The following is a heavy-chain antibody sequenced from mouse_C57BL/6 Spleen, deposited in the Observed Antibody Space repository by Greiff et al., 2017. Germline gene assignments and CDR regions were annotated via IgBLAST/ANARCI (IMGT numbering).Heavy chain of an antibody. CDR2: IDPSDSYT. J-gene: IGHJ4*01. Sequence: QVQLQLPGAVLVMPGASVQLSCKASGYTFIRYWPHSVKQRPGQGLEWTGEIDPSDSYTNYNQKFTGKSTLTVDKSSSTAYMQLSSLTSEDSAVYYCARRRPGGAMNYWDRGASVTVSS. CDR1: GYTFIRYW. D-gene: IGHD3-1*01. CDR3: ARRRPGGAMNY. V-gene: IGHV1-69*01.